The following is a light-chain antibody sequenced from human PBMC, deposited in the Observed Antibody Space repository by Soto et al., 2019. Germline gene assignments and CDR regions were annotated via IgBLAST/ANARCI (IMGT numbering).Light chain of an antibody. CDR2: GAS. V-gene: IGKV3-15*01. Sequence: EIVMTQSPATLSVSPGERATLSCRASQSVSSNLAWYQQKTGQVPRLLIYGASTRATGVPARFSGSGSGTDLTLTISILQSEDFPVYYCQQYNAWRTFGQGTQVEIK. CDR3: QQYNAWRT. CDR1: QSVSSN. J-gene: IGKJ1*01.